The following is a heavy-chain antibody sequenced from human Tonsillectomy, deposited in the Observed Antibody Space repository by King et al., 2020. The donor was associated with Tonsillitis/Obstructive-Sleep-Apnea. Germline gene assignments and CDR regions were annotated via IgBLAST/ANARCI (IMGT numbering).Heavy chain of an antibody. CDR2: ISAYNGNT. D-gene: IGHD3-16*02. J-gene: IGHJ2*01. V-gene: IGHV1-18*04. CDR3: ARNYVWGSDRDNWYFDL. CDR1: GYTFTSYG. Sequence: QLVQSGAEMKKPGASVKVSCKASGYTFTSYGISWVRQAPGQGLEWMGWISAYNGNTNYAQKLQGRVTMTTDTSTSTAYMELRRLRSDDTAVYYCARNYVWGSDRDNWYFDLWGRGTLVTVSS.